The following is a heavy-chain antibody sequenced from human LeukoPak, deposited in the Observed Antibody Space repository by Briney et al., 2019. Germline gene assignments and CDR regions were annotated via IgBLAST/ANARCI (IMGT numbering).Heavy chain of an antibody. CDR1: GFTFITYA. Sequence: GGSLRLSCAASGFTFITYAMTWVRQAPGKGLDWVSTISAGSDVIYYADSVKGRFTTSRDNSKSTLYLQMNSLRVEDTAVYYCASHVKSGGNFEYWGQGTLVSVSS. J-gene: IGHJ4*02. CDR2: ISAGSDVI. D-gene: IGHD4-23*01. CDR3: ASHVKSGGNFEY. V-gene: IGHV3-23*01.